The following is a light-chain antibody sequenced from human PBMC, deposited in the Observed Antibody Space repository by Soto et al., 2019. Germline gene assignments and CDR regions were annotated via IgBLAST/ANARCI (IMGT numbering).Light chain of an antibody. CDR1: QSVNTY. V-gene: IGKV3-11*01. CDR3: HQRGDWPPIT. Sequence: TVLTQSPATLSLSPGERATLSCRASQSVNTYLDWYQQKPGQAPRLLISDASNMATGIPARFSGSGSGTAFILLIISLVHADDAVYYCHQRGDWPPITFGRGTKVEIK. CDR2: DAS. J-gene: IGKJ4*01.